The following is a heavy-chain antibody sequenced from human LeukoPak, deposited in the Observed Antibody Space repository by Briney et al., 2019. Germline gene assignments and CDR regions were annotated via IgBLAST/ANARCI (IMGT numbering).Heavy chain of an antibody. D-gene: IGHD3-22*01. CDR1: GFTFSSYA. J-gene: IGHJ4*02. V-gene: IGHV3-30-3*01. Sequence: GRSLRLSCAASGFTFSSYAMHWVRQAPGKGLEWVAVISYDGSNKYYADSVKGRFTISRDNSKNTLYLQMNTLRPEDTAVYYCARESSSSDMYYYDTSGYSYYFDYWGQGTLVTVSS. CDR3: ARESSSSDMYYYDTSGYSYYFDY. CDR2: ISYDGSNK.